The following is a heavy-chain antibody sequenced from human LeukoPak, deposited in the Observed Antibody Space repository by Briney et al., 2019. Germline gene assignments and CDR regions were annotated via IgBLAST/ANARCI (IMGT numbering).Heavy chain of an antibody. CDR3: ARVLWFGELKGNWFDP. D-gene: IGHD3-10*01. CDR2: ISPRGGDT. J-gene: IGHJ5*02. Sequence: ASVKVSCKTSGYTFTGYYMHWVRQAPGQGLEWMGWISPRGGDTSYAQKFQGRVTMTRDTSISTAYMELSRLRSDDTAVYYCARVLWFGELKGNWFDPWGQGTLVTVSS. V-gene: IGHV1-2*02. CDR1: GYTFTGYY.